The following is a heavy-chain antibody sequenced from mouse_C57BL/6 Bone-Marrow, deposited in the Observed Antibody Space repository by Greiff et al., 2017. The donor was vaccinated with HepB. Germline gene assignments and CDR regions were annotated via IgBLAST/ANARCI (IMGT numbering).Heavy chain of an antibody. V-gene: IGHV5-15*01. CDR2: ISNLAYSI. CDR1: GFTFSDYG. CDR3: ARHFYDGYYDAMDY. D-gene: IGHD2-3*01. J-gene: IGHJ4*01. Sequence: EVKLVESGGGLVQPGGSLKLSCAASGFTFSDYGMAWVRQAPRKGPEWVAFISNLAYSIYYADTVTGRFTISRENAKNTLYLEMSSLRSEDTAMYYCARHFYDGYYDAMDYWGQGTSVTVSS.